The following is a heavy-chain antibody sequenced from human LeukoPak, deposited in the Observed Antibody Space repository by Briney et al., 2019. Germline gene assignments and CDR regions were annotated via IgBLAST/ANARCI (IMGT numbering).Heavy chain of an antibody. CDR3: ARGGYYDSSGYYPSPPRGYNYYYMGV. J-gene: IGHJ6*03. Sequence: SETLSLTCTVSGGSISNYFWSWIRQPAGKGLEWIGRIYTSGSTNDNPSIKSGVTMSVDTSKNQFSLKLSSVTAADTAVYYCARGGYYDSSGYYPSPPRGYNYYYMGVWGKGTTVTVSS. CDR1: GGSISNYF. CDR2: IYTSGST. V-gene: IGHV4-4*07. D-gene: IGHD3-22*01.